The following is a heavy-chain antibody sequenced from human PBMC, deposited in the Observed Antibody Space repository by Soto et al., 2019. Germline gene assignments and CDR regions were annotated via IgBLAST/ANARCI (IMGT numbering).Heavy chain of an antibody. CDR1: GGSINSYY. J-gene: IGHJ4*02. D-gene: IGHD2-21*01. V-gene: IGHV4-59*01. Sequence: SLTCTVSGGSINSYYWSWIRQPPGKGLAWIGYIYYTGSTNYNPSLKSRVTISVDTSKNQFSLKLTSVTAADTAVYFCARVGSRLAAPPWYFDYWGQGALVTVSS. CDR3: ARVGSRLAAPPWYFDY. CDR2: IYYTGST.